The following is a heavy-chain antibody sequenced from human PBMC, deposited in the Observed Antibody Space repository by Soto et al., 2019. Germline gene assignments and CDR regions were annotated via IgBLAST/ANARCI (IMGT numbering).Heavy chain of an antibody. J-gene: IGHJ6*02. CDR2: IIPIFGTA. D-gene: IGHD1-20*01. V-gene: IGHV1-69*13. CDR3: ARDGFRDNWKPPGYYYGMDV. CDR1: GGTFSSYA. Sequence: ASVKVSCKASGGTFSSYAISWVRQAPGQGLEWMGGIIPIFGTANYAQKFQGRVTITVDESTNTAYMELSSLRSEDTAVYYCARDGFRDNWKPPGYYYGMDVWGQGTTVTVYS.